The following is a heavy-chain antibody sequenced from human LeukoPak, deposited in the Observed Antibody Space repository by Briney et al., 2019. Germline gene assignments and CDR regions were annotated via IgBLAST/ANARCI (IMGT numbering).Heavy chain of an antibody. CDR3: ARARYVNSFYAFDI. CDR2: LSKSGNT. J-gene: IGHJ3*02. D-gene: IGHD3-9*01. CDR1: GGSISSYY. V-gene: IGHV4-59*01. Sequence: SETLSLTCTVSGGSISSYYWNWIRQPPGKGLEWIGYLSKSGNTNYSPSLKSRVTIFGDTSKNQFFLKLSSVTAADTAVYYCARARYVNSFYAFDIWGQGTLVTVSS.